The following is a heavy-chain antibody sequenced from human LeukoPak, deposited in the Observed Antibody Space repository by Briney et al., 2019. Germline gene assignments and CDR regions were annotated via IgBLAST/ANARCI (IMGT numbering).Heavy chain of an antibody. CDR3: ARGTLNIPGEHGAFDY. Sequence: GGSLTLSCAASGFTFSSYSMNWLRQAPGKGLEWVSSISTSSSYIHYADSVKGRFTISRDNAKNSLYLQMNSLRAEDTAVYYCARGTLNIPGEHGAFDYWGQGTLVTVSS. CDR1: GFTFSSYS. V-gene: IGHV3-21*01. J-gene: IGHJ4*02. D-gene: IGHD1-14*01. CDR2: ISTSSSYI.